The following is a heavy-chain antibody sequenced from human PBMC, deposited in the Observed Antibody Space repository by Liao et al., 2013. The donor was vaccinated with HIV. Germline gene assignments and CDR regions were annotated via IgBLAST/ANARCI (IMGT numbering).Heavy chain of an antibody. V-gene: IGHV4-4*07. Sequence: QVQLRESGPGLVKPSETLSLTCSISGGSITSYSWSWIRQPAGKGLEWIGRISTSGSTNYSPSLKSRVTISGDPSKKQFSLRLSSVTAADTAVYYCARVAGDNGKSDYWGQGTLVTVSS. CDR2: ISTSGST. J-gene: IGHJ4*02. CDR1: GGSITSYS. CDR3: ARVAGDNGKSDY. D-gene: IGHD1-14*01.